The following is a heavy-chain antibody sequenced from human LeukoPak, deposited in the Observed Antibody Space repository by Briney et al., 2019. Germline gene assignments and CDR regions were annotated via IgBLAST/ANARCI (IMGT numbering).Heavy chain of an antibody. V-gene: IGHV1-18*01. D-gene: IGHD6-19*01. Sequence: ASVKVSCKASGYTFTSYGISWVRQAPGQGLEWMGWISAYNGNTNYAQKLQGRVTMTTDTSTSTAYMELSSLRSEDTAVYYCARAWYSSGCLDYWGQGTLVTVSS. CDR3: ARAWYSSGCLDY. CDR2: ISAYNGNT. CDR1: GYTFTSYG. J-gene: IGHJ4*02.